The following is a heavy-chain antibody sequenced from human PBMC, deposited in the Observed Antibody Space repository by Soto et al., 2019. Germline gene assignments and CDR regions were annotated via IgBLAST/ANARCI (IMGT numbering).Heavy chain of an antibody. J-gene: IGHJ4*02. CDR3: ARDDLKRGGKYFNC. CDR1: GYSFTTHD. V-gene: IGHV1-18*01. Sequence: QVQLVQSGAEVKKPGASVKVSCKASGYSFTTHDITWLRQAPGKGLEWVGGISTDRGDTIYPQNLQGRVTMTTDSSTSKFYMELKRLRSDDTAVYYCARDDLKRGGKYFNCWGQGTLVTVSS. CDR2: ISTDRGDT. D-gene: IGHD2-15*01.